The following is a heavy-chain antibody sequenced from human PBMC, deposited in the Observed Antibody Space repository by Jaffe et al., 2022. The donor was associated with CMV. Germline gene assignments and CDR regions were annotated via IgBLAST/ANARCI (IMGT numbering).Heavy chain of an antibody. D-gene: IGHD2-15*01. CDR1: GFTFDDYT. Sequence: EVQLVESGGVVVQPGGSLRLSCAASGFTFDDYTMHWVRQAPGKGLEWVSLISWDGGSTYYADSVKGRFTISRDNSKNSLYLQMNSLRTEDTALYYCAKDIGSGGSCYKCEGSRYYYYGMDVWGQGTTVTVSS. V-gene: IGHV3-43*01. CDR2: ISWDGGST. J-gene: IGHJ6*02. CDR3: AKDIGSGGSCYKCEGSRYYYYGMDV.